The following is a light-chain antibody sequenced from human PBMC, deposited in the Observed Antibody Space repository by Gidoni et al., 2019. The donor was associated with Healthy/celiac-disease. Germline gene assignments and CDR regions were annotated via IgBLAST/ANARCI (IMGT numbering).Light chain of an antibody. CDR2: GAS. V-gene: IGKV3-20*01. J-gene: IGKJ1*01. CDR1: QSVSSSY. Sequence: EIVLTQSPGTLSLSPGERATLSCRASQSVSSSYLAWYQQKPGQAPRLLIQGASSRATGIPDRFSGSGSGTDFTLTISRREPEDFAVYYCQQYGSSPRTFXXXTKVEIK. CDR3: QQYGSSPRT.